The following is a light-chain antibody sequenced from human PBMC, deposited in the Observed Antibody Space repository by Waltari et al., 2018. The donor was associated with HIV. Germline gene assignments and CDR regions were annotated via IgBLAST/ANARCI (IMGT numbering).Light chain of an antibody. CDR3: CSYTSSSTPFV. J-gene: IGLJ1*01. Sequence: QSALTQTASVSGSPGQSVTISCTGTIDADGGDDYVSWYQQHPGKAPKLILYDVTNRPSGISSRFSGSKSGNAASLIISGLQAEDEADYYCCSYTSSSTPFVFGTGTRVTVL. CDR1: IDADGGDDY. CDR2: DVT. V-gene: IGLV2-14*03.